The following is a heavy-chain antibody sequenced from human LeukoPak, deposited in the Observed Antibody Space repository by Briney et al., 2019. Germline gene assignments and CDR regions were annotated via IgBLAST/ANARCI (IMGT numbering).Heavy chain of an antibody. CDR2: ISSSSSYI. Sequence: GGSLRLSCAASGFTFSSYSMNWVRQAPGKGLERVSSISSSSSYIYYADSVKGRFTISRDNAKNSLYLQMNSLRAEDTAVYYCASASRRVAAAGYYYYYMDVWGKGTTVTVSS. CDR1: GFTFSSYS. J-gene: IGHJ6*03. V-gene: IGHV3-21*01. D-gene: IGHD6-13*01. CDR3: ASASRRVAAAGYYYYYMDV.